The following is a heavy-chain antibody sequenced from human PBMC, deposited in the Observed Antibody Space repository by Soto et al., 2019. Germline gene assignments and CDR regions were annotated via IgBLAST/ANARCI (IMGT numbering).Heavy chain of an antibody. V-gene: IGHV1-18*01. Sequence: ASVKVSCKASGYTFTSYGISWVRQAPGQGLEWMGWISAYNGNTNYAQKLQGRVTMTTDTSTSTAYMELRSLRSDDTAVYYCARDHRIMCSRTSCYRVNYYYYGMDVWGQGTTVTVSS. CDR1: GYTFTSYG. CDR2: ISAYNGNT. D-gene: IGHD2-2*01. CDR3: ARDHRIMCSRTSCYRVNYYYYGMDV. J-gene: IGHJ6*02.